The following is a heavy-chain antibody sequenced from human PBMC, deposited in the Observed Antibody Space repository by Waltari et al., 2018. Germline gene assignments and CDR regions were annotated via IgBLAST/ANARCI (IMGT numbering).Heavy chain of an antibody. CDR3: ARDYLGVDAFDI. J-gene: IGHJ3*02. CDR2: ISPIFGTA. Sequence: QVQLVQSGAEVKKPGSSVKVSCKASGGTFSSYAISWVRQAPGQGLEWMGVISPIFGTANYAQKFQGRVTMSADKSTSTAYMELSSLRSEDTAVYYCARDYLGVDAFDIWGQGTMVTVSS. D-gene: IGHD3-16*01. V-gene: IGHV1-69*14. CDR1: GGTFSSYA.